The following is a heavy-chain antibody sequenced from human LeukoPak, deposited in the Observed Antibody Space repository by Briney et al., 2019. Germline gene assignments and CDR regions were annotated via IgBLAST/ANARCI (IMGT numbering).Heavy chain of an antibody. J-gene: IGHJ6*02. CDR1: GLTFSDHY. Sequence: GGSLRLSCAASGLTFSDHYMEWVRQAPGKGLEWVGRSGNKAKSYTTEHAASVKGRFTISRDDSKNSLYLHMNSLKAEDTAVYYCARDGPGYYYGLDVWGQGTTATVSS. CDR2: SGNKAKSYTT. V-gene: IGHV3-72*01. CDR3: ARDGPGYYYGLDV.